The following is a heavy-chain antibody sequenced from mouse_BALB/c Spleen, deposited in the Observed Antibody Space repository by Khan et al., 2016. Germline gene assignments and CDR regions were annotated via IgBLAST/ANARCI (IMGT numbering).Heavy chain of an antibody. CDR1: GYSITSDYA. V-gene: IGHV3-2*02. J-gene: IGHJ3*01. CDR2: ISYSGST. Sequence: EVQLQESGPGLVKPSQSLSLTCTVTGYSITSDYAWNWIRQFPGNKLEWMGYISYSGSTSYNPSLKSRISITRDTSKNQIFLRLNSVTPEDTATYYCAKELGWFAYWGQGTLVTVSA. D-gene: IGHD4-1*01. CDR3: AKELGWFAY.